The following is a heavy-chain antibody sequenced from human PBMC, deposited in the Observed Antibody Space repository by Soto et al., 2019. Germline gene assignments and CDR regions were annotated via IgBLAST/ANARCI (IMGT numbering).Heavy chain of an antibody. J-gene: IGHJ6*02. D-gene: IGHD5-18*01. Sequence: GESLKISCKGSGYSFTSYWIGWVRQMPGKGLVWMGIIYPGEADTRYSPSFQGQVTISADKSISTAYLQWSNLKASDTAMYYCARLKDTAMGLPYYYYYGMDVWGQGTTVTVSS. CDR1: GYSFTSYW. V-gene: IGHV5-51*01. CDR2: IYPGEADT. CDR3: ARLKDTAMGLPYYYYYGMDV.